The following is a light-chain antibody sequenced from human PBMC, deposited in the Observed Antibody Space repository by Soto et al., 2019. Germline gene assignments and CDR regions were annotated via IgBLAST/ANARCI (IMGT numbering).Light chain of an antibody. Sequence: QSVLTQPPSVSGAPGQRVTISCTGSSSNIGAGYDVHWYQQLPGTAPKLLIYVNSNRPSGVPDRFSGSKSGSSASLAITGXXXXXXXXYYCQSYDNSLSGVVFGGGTKLTVL. CDR3: QSYDNSLSGVV. V-gene: IGLV1-40*01. CDR2: VNS. J-gene: IGLJ2*01. CDR1: SSNIGAGYD.